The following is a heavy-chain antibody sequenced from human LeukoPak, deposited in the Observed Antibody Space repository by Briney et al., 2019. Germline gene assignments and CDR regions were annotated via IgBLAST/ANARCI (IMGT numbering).Heavy chain of an antibody. Sequence: GGSLRLSCAASGFTFSSYGLSWVRQAPGKGLEWVSSFSGSGSRTYYADSVKGRFTVSRDNSKNTLYLQTSSLRAEDTAVYYCAKTNAPYSSSWDNSPGAFDIWGQGTMVTVSS. CDR2: FSGSGSRT. CDR1: GFTFSSYG. CDR3: AKTNAPYSSSWDNSPGAFDI. J-gene: IGHJ3*02. D-gene: IGHD6-13*01. V-gene: IGHV3-23*01.